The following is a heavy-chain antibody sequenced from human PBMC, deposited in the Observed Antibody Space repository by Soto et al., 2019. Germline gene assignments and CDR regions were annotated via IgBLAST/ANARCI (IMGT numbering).Heavy chain of an antibody. V-gene: IGHV1-69*02. CDR1: GGTFSSYT. Sequence: QVQLVQSGAEVKKPGSSVKVSCKASGGTFSSYTISWVRQAPGQGLEWMGRIIPILGIANYAQKFQGRVTITADKSTSTAYMELSSLRSEDTAVYYCANLEYSSSDDAFDIWGQGTMVTVSS. CDR3: ANLEYSSSDDAFDI. CDR2: IIPILGIA. J-gene: IGHJ3*02. D-gene: IGHD6-6*01.